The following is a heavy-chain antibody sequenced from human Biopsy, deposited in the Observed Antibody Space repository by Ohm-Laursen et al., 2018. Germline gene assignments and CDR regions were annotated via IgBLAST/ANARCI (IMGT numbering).Heavy chain of an antibody. CDR3: ARAYFYGMGTSNYFLDS. Sequence: DTLSLTCAVSGGSVRSPDHRWNWVRRAPGKGVEWICNIYYSWATLYNPSLSGRVTMDLDRSTNQFSLKLKSVTSADTAVYFCARAYFYGMGTSNYFLDSWGQGALVTVSS. CDR1: GGSVRSPDHR. D-gene: IGHD3-10*01. V-gene: IGHV4-30-4*02. CDR2: IYYSWAT. J-gene: IGHJ4*02.